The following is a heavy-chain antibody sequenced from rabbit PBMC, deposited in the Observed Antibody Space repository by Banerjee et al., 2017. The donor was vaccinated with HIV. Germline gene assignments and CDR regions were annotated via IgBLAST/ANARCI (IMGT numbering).Heavy chain of an antibody. CDR3: ARDLDGVIGWNFGW. V-gene: IGHV1S45*01. D-gene: IGHD4-1*01. CDR2: IDTSDGDT. CDR1: GFSFSSNW. Sequence: QEQLVESGGGLVKPGGTLTLTCTVSGFSFSSNWICWVRQAPGKGLEWIACIDTSDGDTDYANWPKGRFTISKASSTTVTLQMTSLTAADTATYFCARDLDGVIGWNFGWWGQGTLVTVS. J-gene: IGHJ3*01.